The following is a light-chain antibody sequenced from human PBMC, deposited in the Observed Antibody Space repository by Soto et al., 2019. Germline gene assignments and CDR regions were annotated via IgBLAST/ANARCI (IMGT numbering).Light chain of an antibody. Sequence: EIVLTQSPGTLSLSPGERGTLSGRVSQSVSNNYLAWYQQKPGQAPRLLIYGTSSRATGIPDRFSGSGSGTDFTLTITRLEPEAFAVYYCQPFGSSSWTFGQGTKVDIK. J-gene: IGKJ1*01. CDR2: GTS. CDR1: QSVSNNY. V-gene: IGKV3-20*01. CDR3: QPFGSSSWT.